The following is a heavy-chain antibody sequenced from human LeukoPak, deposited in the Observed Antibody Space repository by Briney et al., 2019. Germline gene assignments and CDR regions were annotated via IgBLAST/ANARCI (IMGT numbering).Heavy chain of an antibody. D-gene: IGHD6-19*01. CDR1: GFSFSSYS. J-gene: IGHJ6*02. V-gene: IGHV3-23*01. Sequence: GGSLRLSCAASGFSFSSYSMNWVRQAPGKGLEWVSAISGSGGSTYYADSVKGRFTISRDNSKNTLYLQMNSLRAEDTAVYYCAKGVSSGWYASYYYGMDVWGQGTTVTVSS. CDR2: ISGSGGST. CDR3: AKGVSSGWYASYYYGMDV.